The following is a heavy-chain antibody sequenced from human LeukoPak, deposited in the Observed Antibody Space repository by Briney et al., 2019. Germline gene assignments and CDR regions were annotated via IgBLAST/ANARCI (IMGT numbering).Heavy chain of an antibody. J-gene: IGHJ4*02. V-gene: IGHV1-24*01. CDR2: FDPEDGET. CDR1: GYTLTELS. Sequence: ASVKVSCKVSGYTLTELSMHGVRQAPGKGLEWMGGFDPEDGETVYAQRFQGRVTMTEDTSTDTAYMELSSLRSEDTAVYYCATGSLRLGEFSLGYWGQGTLVTVSS. CDR3: ATGSLRLGEFSLGY. D-gene: IGHD3-16*02.